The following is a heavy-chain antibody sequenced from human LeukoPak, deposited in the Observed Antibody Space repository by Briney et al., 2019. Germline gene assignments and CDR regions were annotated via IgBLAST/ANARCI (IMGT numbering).Heavy chain of an antibody. CDR2: IFGSGGSP. J-gene: IGHJ4*02. CDR3: GKTTVGYSSGQKPAWPVDY. Sequence: AGSLRLSCEASGFTFGSHAMYWVRQAPGKGLEWVAGIFGSGGSPHYADPVKGRFTISRDNPRNTVYLQINSLRAEDTAVYYCGKTTVGYSSGQKPAWPVDYWGQGTLVTVSS. CDR1: GFTFGSHA. D-gene: IGHD5-18*01. V-gene: IGHV3-23*01.